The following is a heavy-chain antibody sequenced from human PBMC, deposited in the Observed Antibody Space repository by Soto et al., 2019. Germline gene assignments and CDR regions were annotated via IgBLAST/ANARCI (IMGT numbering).Heavy chain of an antibody. CDR1: GVSISDYY. D-gene: IGHD2-2*01. CDR3: ARDFGRHCSSTRCDPIYFDY. Sequence: PSETLSLTCTVSGVSISDYYWSWIRQPPGKGLEWIGYIHYSGSTDYNPSLKSRVTISVDTSKNQFSLELTSVTATDTAVYYCARDFGRHCSSTRCDPIYFDYWGQGTLVTVSS. V-gene: IGHV4-59*01. J-gene: IGHJ4*02. CDR2: IHYSGST.